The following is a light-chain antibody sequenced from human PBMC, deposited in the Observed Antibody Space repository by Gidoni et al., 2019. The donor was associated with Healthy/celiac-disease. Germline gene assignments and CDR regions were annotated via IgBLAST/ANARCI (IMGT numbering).Light chain of an antibody. Sequence: EIVLTQSTATLSLSPGERATLSCRASQSVSSYLAWYQQKPGQAPRLLIYDASNRATGIPARFSGSGSGTDFTLTIISLEPEDFAVYYCQQRSNWPPVLTFXGXTKVEIK. CDR1: QSVSSY. J-gene: IGKJ4*01. CDR2: DAS. CDR3: QQRSNWPPVLT. V-gene: IGKV3-11*01.